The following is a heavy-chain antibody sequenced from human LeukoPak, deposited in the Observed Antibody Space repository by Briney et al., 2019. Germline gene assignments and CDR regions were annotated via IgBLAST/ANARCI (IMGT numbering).Heavy chain of an antibody. J-gene: IGHJ4*02. CDR3: ARMDYYGSGSYYKGGNY. Sequence: SETLSLTCTVSGYSISSGYYWGWIRQPPGKGLEWIGSIYHSGSTYYNPSLKSRVTISVDTSKNQFSLKLSSVTAADTAVYYCARMDYYGSGSYYKGGNYWGQGTLVTVSS. CDR1: GYSISSGYY. CDR2: IYHSGST. V-gene: IGHV4-38-2*02. D-gene: IGHD3-10*01.